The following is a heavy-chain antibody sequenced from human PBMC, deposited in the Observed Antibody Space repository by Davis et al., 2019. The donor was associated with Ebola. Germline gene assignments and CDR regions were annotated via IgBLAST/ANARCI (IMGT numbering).Heavy chain of an antibody. J-gene: IGHJ4*02. V-gene: IGHV4-34*01. CDR2: INHSGST. CDR1: GGSISSYY. D-gene: IGHD2-2*02. CDR3: ARGSFNPSWYS. Sequence: PSETLSLTCTVSGGSISSYYWSWIRQPPGKGLEWIGEINHSGSTNYNPSLKSRVTISVDTSKNQYSLKLSSVTAADTAVYYCARGSFNPSWYSWGQGTLVTVSS.